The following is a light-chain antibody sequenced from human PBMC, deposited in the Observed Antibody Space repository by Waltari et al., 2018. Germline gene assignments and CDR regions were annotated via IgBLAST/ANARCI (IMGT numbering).Light chain of an antibody. CDR3: SSYTSSSIVV. V-gene: IGLV2-14*01. J-gene: IGLJ2*01. CDR1: SSDVGGYNY. CDR2: DVS. Sequence: QSALTQPASVSGSPGQSITISCTGTSSDVGGYNYFSRYQQHPGKAPKLMIYDVSKRPSGVSNRFSGSKSGNTASLTISGLQAEDEADYYCSSYTSSSIVVFGGGTKLTVL.